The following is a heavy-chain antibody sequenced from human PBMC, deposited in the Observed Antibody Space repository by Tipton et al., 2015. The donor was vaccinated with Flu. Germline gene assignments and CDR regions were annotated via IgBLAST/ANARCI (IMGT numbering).Heavy chain of an antibody. CDR1: GGSISSYY. D-gene: IGHD4-11*01. Sequence: LRLSCTVSGGSISSYYWSWIRQPPGKGLEWIGYIYYSGSTNYNPSLKGRVTISVDTSKNQFSLKLNSVTAADTAVYYCASATAVTTSGMDVWGQGTTVTVSS. CDR2: IYYSGST. CDR3: ASATAVTTSGMDV. V-gene: IGHV4-59*01. J-gene: IGHJ6*02.